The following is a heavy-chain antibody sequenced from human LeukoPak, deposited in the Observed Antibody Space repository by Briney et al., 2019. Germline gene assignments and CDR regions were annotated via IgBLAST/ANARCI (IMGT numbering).Heavy chain of an antibody. V-gene: IGHV1-2*06. CDR3: ARDVSVAGPTLFDY. Sequence: ASAKVSCKASGYTFTGYYMHWVRQAPGQGLEWMGRINPNSGGTNYAQKFQGRVTMTRDTSISTAYMELSRLRSDDTAVYYCARDVSVAGPTLFDYWGQGTLVTVSS. CDR1: GYTFTGYY. D-gene: IGHD6-19*01. CDR2: INPNSGGT. J-gene: IGHJ4*02.